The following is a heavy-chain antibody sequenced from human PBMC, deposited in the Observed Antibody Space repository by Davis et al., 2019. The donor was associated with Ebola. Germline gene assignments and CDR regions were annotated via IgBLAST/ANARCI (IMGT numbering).Heavy chain of an antibody. D-gene: IGHD5-18*01. CDR2: IRQDGSES. CDR1: GFTFSNSW. J-gene: IGHJ6*02. Sequence: GESLKISCVASGFTFSNSWMSWVRQTPGKGLECVATIRQDGSESYYADSVKGRFTISRDKSNNTLYLQMSSMRAEDTAVYYCAKDKSDTALVTGYYGMDVWGQGTTVTVSS. V-gene: IGHV3-7*01. CDR3: AKDKSDTALVTGYYGMDV.